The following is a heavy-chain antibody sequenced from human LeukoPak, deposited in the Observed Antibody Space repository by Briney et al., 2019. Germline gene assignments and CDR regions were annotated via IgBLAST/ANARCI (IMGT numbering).Heavy chain of an antibody. D-gene: IGHD5-24*01. CDR2: IPYDGSNK. J-gene: IGHJ4*02. CDR1: GFTFSTYG. V-gene: IGHV3-30*18. CDR3: AKGRIRDGYNPESDY. Sequence: GRSLRLSCAASGFTFSTYGIHWVRQAPGKGLEWVAGIPYDGSNKYYADSVKGRFTISRDNSKNTVYLQMNSLTAEDTAVYYCAKGRIRDGYNPESDYWGQGTLVTVSS.